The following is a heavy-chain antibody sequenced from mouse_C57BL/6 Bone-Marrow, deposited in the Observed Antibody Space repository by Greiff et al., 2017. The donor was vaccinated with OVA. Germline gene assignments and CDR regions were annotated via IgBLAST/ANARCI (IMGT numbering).Heavy chain of an antibody. CDR2: ISSGGDYI. V-gene: IGHV5-9-1*02. Sequence: EVTLVESGAGLVKPGGSLKLSCAASGFTFSSYAMSWVRQTPEKRLEWVAYISSGGDYIYYADPVTGRFTISRDNARNTLYLQMSSLKSEDTAMYYCTRGGNYICYGMDYWGQGTSVTVSS. CDR1: GFTFSSYA. J-gene: IGHJ4*01. CDR3: TRGGNYICYGMDY. D-gene: IGHD2-1*01.